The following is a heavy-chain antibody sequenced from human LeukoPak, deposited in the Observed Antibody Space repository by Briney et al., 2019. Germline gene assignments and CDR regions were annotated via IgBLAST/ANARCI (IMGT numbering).Heavy chain of an antibody. Sequence: PLETLSLTCAVYGGSFSGYYWSWIRQPPGKGLEWIGEINHSGSTNYNPSLKSRVTISVDTSKNQFSLKLSSVTAADTAAYYCARGGRWLQFRDWGQGTLVTVSS. J-gene: IGHJ4*02. CDR3: ARGGRWLQFRD. V-gene: IGHV4-34*01. CDR1: GGSFSGYY. D-gene: IGHD5-24*01. CDR2: INHSGST.